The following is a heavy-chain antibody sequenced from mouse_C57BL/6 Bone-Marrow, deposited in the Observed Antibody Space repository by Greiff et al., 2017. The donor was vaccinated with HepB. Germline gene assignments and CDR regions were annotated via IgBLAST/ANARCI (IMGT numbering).Heavy chain of an antibody. J-gene: IGHJ4*01. CDR3: ARSLFITTVVAPYYYAMDY. D-gene: IGHD1-1*01. Sequence: VQLQQSGAELARPGASVKLSCKASGYTFTSYGISWVKQRTGQGLEWIGEIYPRSGNTYYNEKFKSKATLTVDKSSSTAYMQLSSLTSEDSAVYYCARSLFITTVVAPYYYAMDYWGQGTSVTVSS. V-gene: IGHV1-81*01. CDR1: GYTFTSYG. CDR2: IYPRSGNT.